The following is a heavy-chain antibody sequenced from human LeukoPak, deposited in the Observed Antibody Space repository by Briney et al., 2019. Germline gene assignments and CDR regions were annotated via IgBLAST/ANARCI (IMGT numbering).Heavy chain of an antibody. CDR2: IYYSGST. CDR3: ARRRGDFWSDYYAFDY. Sequence: PSETLSLTCTVSGGSISSYYWSWIRQPPGKGLEWIGYIYYSGSTNHNPSLTSRVTISLDTSKNQFSLKLSSVTAADTAVYYCARRRGDFWSDYYAFDYWGQGTLVTISS. D-gene: IGHD3-3*01. J-gene: IGHJ4*02. CDR1: GGSISSYY. V-gene: IGHV4-59*08.